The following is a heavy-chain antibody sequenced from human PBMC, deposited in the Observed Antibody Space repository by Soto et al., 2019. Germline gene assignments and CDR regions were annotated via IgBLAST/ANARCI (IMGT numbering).Heavy chain of an antibody. CDR3: ARDRGPGSHYYYGMDV. CDR1: GYTFTGYY. J-gene: IGHJ6*02. CDR2: INPNSGGT. D-gene: IGHD3-10*01. Sequence: SVKVSCKASGYTFTGYYMHWVRQAPGQGLEWMGWINPNSGGTNYAQKFQGWVTMTRDTSISTAYMELSRLRSDDTAVYYCARDRGPGSHYYYGMDVWGQGTTVTVSS. V-gene: IGHV1-2*04.